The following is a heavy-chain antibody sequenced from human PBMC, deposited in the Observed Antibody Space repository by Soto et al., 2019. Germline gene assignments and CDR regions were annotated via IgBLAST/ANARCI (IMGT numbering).Heavy chain of an antibody. CDR2: ISHSGNT. D-gene: IGHD6-13*01. CDR1: GWSLGDYY. J-gene: IGHJ4*02. V-gene: IGHV4-34*01. CDR3: ARGRKGYSRSWYVD. Sequence: QVQLQQWGAGLLRPSETLSLSCDVYGWSLGDYYWSWIRQSPGKGLEWIVEISHSGNTNYNPSLKSRVIILIDTSKNQFSLKLSFVTAADTAVYYCARGRKGYSRSWYVDWGRGPLVTVSS.